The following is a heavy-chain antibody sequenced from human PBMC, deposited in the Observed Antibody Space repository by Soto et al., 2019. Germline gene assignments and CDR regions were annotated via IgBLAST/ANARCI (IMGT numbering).Heavy chain of an antibody. J-gene: IGHJ4*02. Sequence: PGGSLRLSCAASGFTFSSYGMHWVRQAPGKGLEWVAVIWCDGSNKYYADSVKGRFTISRDNSKNTLYLQMNSLRAEDTAVYYCAKAPYSSSRDFVPPFDYWGQGTLVTVSS. CDR3: AKAPYSSSRDFVPPFDY. D-gene: IGHD6-6*01. CDR2: IWCDGSNK. CDR1: GFTFSSYG. V-gene: IGHV3-33*06.